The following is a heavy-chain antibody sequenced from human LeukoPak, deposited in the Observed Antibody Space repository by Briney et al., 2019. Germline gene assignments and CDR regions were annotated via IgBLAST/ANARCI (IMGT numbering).Heavy chain of an antibody. J-gene: IGHJ3*02. CDR1: GYTFTGYY. CDR3: ARDRVAARPDAFDI. V-gene: IGHV1-2*02. Sequence: ASVKVSCKASGYTFTGYYMHWVRQAPGQGLEWMGWINPNSGGTNYAQKFQGRVTMTRDTSISTAYMELSRLRSDDTAVYYCARDRVAARPDAFDIWGQGTMVTVSS. CDR2: INPNSGGT. D-gene: IGHD6-6*01.